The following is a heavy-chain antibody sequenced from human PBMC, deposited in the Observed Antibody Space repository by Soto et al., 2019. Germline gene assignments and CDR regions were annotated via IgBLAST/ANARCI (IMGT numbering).Heavy chain of an antibody. Sequence: PSETLSLTCTVSGGSISSGGYYWSWIRQHPGTGLEWIGHISYSGSTYYNTSLKSRVTISVDTSRNQFSLKLSSVTAADTAVYYCARGVTTVTTIDYWGQGTLVTVSS. V-gene: IGHV4-31*03. CDR1: GGSISSGGYY. J-gene: IGHJ4*02. D-gene: IGHD4-17*01. CDR2: ISYSGST. CDR3: ARGVTTVTTIDY.